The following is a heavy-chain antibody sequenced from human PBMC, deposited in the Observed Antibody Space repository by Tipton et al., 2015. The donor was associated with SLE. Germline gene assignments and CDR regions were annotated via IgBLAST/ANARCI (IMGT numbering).Heavy chain of an antibody. CDR2: IYHSGST. CDR1: GYSISSDYY. CDR3: ARADWSGYLSGY. V-gene: IGHV4-38-2*02. D-gene: IGHD3-3*01. Sequence: TLSLTCTVSGYSISSDYYWGWIRQPPGKGLEWIGSIYHSGSTHYNPSLKSRVSISVDTSKNQFSLKLSSVTAADTAVYYCARADWSGYLSGYWGQGTLVTVSS. J-gene: IGHJ4*02.